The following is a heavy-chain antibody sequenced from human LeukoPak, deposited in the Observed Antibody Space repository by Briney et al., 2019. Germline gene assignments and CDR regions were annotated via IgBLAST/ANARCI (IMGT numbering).Heavy chain of an antibody. Sequence: SETLSLTCTVSGGSISSYYWSWIRQPPGKGLEWIGYIYYSGSTNYNPSLKSRVTISVDTSKNQFSLKLSSVTAADTAVYYCASSSAALSYYMDVWGKGTTVTVSS. D-gene: IGHD6-6*01. CDR1: GGSISSYY. J-gene: IGHJ6*03. CDR2: IYYSGST. V-gene: IGHV4-59*01. CDR3: ASSSAALSYYMDV.